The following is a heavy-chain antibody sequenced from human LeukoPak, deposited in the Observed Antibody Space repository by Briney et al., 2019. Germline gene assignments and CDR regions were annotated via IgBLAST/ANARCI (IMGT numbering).Heavy chain of an antibody. CDR3: AKDLIVGATEFIY. D-gene: IGHD1-26*01. Sequence: GGSLRLSCAASGFTFSSYGMHWVRQAPGKGLEWVAVISYDGSNKYYADSVKGRFTISRDKSKNTLYLQMNSLRAEDTAVYYCAKDLIVGATEFIYWGQGTLVTVSS. J-gene: IGHJ4*02. V-gene: IGHV3-30*18. CDR1: GFTFSSYG. CDR2: ISYDGSNK.